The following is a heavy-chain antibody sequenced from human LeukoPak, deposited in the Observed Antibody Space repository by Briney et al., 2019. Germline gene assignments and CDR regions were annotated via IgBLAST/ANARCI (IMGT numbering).Heavy chain of an antibody. CDR2: ISSSSSYI. CDR1: GFTFSSYS. CDR3: ARVHRVVXXFXY. D-gene: IGHD3-10*01. V-gene: IGHV3-21*04. Sequence: GGSLRLSCAASGFTFSSYSMNWVRQAPGKGLEWVSSISSSSSYIYYADSVKGRFTISRDNAKNSLYLQMNSLRAEDTAVFYCARVHRVVXXFXYWGQGTXXTXXS. J-gene: IGHJ4*02.